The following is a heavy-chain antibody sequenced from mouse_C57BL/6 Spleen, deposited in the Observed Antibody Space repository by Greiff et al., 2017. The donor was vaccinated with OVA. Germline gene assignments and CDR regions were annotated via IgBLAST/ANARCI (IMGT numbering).Heavy chain of an antibody. V-gene: IGHV1-50*01. J-gene: IGHJ3*01. CDR1: GYTFTSYW. D-gene: IGHD1-1*01. CDR2: IDPSDSYT. CDR3: ARRGVVAPPFAY. Sequence: QVQLQQSGAELVKPGASVKLSCKASGYTFTSYWMQWVKQRPGQGLEWIGEIDPSDSYTNYNQKFKGKATLTVDTSSSTAYMQLSSLTSEDSAVYYCARRGVVAPPFAYWGQGTLVTVSA.